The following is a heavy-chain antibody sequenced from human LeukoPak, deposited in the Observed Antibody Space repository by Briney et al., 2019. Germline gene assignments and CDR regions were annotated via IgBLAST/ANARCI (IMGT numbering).Heavy chain of an antibody. Sequence: PSETLSLTCAVSGGSISSSNWWSWVRQPPGKGLEWIGEIYHSGSTNYNPSLKSRVPISVDKSKNQFSLKLSSVTAADTAVYYCARLGASTFDYWGQGTLVTVSS. J-gene: IGHJ4*02. V-gene: IGHV4-4*02. CDR2: IYHSGST. CDR1: GGSISSSNW. CDR3: ARLGASTFDY.